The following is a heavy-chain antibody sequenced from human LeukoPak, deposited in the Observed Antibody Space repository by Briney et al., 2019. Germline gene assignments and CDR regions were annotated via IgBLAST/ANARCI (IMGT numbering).Heavy chain of an antibody. J-gene: IGHJ4*02. V-gene: IGHV1-18*01. Sequence: ASVKVSCKASGYTLTSYGISWVRQAPGQGLEWMGWISAYNGHTRYVQKLQDRVTMTTDTSTSTAYMDLRSLRSDDTAVYYCARDLTHRRNYDNSGYQIVPAFWGQGTLVTVSS. CDR1: GYTLTSYG. D-gene: IGHD3-22*01. CDR3: ARDLTHRRNYDNSGYQIVPAF. CDR2: ISAYNGHT.